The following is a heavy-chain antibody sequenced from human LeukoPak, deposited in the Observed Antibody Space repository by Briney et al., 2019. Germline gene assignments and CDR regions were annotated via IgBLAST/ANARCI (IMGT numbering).Heavy chain of an antibody. CDR2: IRYDGSNK. J-gene: IGHJ3*02. Sequence: PGRSLRLSCAASGFTFSTYGIHWVRQAPGKGLEWVAFIRYDGSNKYYADSVKGRFTISRDNSKNTLYLQMNSLRAEDTAVYYCARSIVGATNALNDAFDIWGQGTMVTVSS. CDR3: ARSIVGATNALNDAFDI. CDR1: GFTFSTYG. D-gene: IGHD1-26*01. V-gene: IGHV3-30*02.